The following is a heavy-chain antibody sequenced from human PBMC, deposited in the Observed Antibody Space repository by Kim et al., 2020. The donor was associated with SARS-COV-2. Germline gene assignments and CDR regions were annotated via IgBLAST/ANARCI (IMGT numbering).Heavy chain of an antibody. J-gene: IGHJ3*02. CDR3: ARGGSLGYCSSTSCYSDAFDI. D-gene: IGHD2-2*02. CDR1: GYTFTSYG. V-gene: IGHV1-18*04. Sequence: ASVKVSCKASGYTFTSYGISWVRQAPGQGLEWMGWISAYNGNTNYAQKLQGRVTMTTDTSTSTAYMELRSLRSDDTAVYYCARGGSLGYCSSTSCYSDAFDIWGQGTMVTVSS. CDR2: ISAYNGNT.